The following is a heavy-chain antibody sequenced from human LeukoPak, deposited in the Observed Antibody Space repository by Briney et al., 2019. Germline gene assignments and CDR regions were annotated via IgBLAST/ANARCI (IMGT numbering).Heavy chain of an antibody. V-gene: IGHV4-39*07. CDR1: GGSISSSSYY. D-gene: IGHD1-14*01. CDR2: IYYSGST. CDR3: ARVALRTNYYFDY. J-gene: IGHJ4*02. Sequence: SETLSLTCTVSGGSISSSSYYWGWIRQPPGKGLEWIGSIYYSGSTYYNPSLKSRVTISADTSKNQFSLKLSSVTAADTAVYYCARVALRTNYYFDYWGQGTLVTVSS.